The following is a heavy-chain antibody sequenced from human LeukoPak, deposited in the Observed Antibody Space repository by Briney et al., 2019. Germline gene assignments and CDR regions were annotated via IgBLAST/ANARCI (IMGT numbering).Heavy chain of an antibody. D-gene: IGHD3-16*01. CDR3: AGGSYGMDV. J-gene: IGHJ6*02. CDR1: SGSISSYY. Sequence: SETLSLTCTVSSGSISSYYWSWIRQPPGKGLEWIGYIYYSGSTNYNPSLKSRVTISVDTSKNQFSLKLSSVTAADTAVYYCAGGSYGMDVWGQGTTVTVSS. V-gene: IGHV4-59*08. CDR2: IYYSGST.